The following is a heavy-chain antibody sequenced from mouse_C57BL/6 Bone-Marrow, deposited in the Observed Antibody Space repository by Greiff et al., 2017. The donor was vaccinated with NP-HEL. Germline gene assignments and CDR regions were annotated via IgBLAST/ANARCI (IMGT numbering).Heavy chain of an antibody. J-gene: IGHJ3*01. CDR2: IRSKSNNYAT. CDR3: VRITTGGAY. D-gene: IGHD1-1*01. Sequence: DVMLVESGGGLVQPKGSLKLSCAASGFSFNTYAMNWVRQAPGKGLEWVARIRSKSNNYATYYADSVKDRFTISRDDSESMLYLQMNNLKTEDTAMYYCVRITTGGAYWGQGTLVTVSA. V-gene: IGHV10-1*01. CDR1: GFSFNTYA.